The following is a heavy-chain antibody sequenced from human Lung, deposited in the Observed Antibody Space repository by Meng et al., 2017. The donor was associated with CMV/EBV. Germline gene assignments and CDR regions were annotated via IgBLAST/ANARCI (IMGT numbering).Heavy chain of an antibody. D-gene: IGHD3-10*01. CDR1: GGSISSSNYY. J-gene: IGHJ4*02. CDR2: IYHSGST. CDR3: ARRRGGSGRDC. V-gene: IGHV4-39*01. Sequence: QLQLQESGLGFVKPSETFSLTCTGSGGSISSSNYYGDWIRQPPGKGLEWIGAIYHSGSTSYNPSLQSRVTMFVDTSKNQFSPMLTSVTATDTAVYYCARRRGGSGRDCWGQGTLVTVSS.